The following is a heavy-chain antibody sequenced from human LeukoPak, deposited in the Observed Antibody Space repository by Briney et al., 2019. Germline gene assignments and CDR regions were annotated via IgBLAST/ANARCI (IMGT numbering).Heavy chain of an antibody. Sequence: ASVKVSCKASGYTFTSYYMHWVRQAPGQGLEWMGWINPNSGGTNYAQKFQGRVTMTRDTSISTAYMELSRLRSDDTAVYYCARVVPAAIRGYNWFDPWGQGTLVTVSS. CDR1: GYTFTSYY. J-gene: IGHJ5*02. CDR2: INPNSGGT. V-gene: IGHV1-2*02. CDR3: ARVVPAAIRGYNWFDP. D-gene: IGHD2-2*01.